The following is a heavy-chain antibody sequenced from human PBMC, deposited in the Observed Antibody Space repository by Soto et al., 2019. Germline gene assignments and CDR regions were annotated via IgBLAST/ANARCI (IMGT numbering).Heavy chain of an antibody. Sequence: QLQLVESGGGVVQPGRSLRLSCAASGFSFSLYAIHWVRQAPGKGLEWVAFISYDGSSQYYADSLKGRFTISRDNSKNTVYVQMNSLRAEDTSVYYWGRELTAAGTDIYYRGLAVWGQGSTVTVSS. CDR1: GFSFSLYA. J-gene: IGHJ6*02. V-gene: IGHV3-30-3*01. CDR3: GRELTAAGTDIYYRGLAV. D-gene: IGHD6-13*01. CDR2: ISYDGSSQ.